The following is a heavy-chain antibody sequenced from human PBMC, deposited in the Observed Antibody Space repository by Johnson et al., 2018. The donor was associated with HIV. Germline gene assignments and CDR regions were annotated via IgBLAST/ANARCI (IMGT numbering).Heavy chain of an antibody. J-gene: IGHJ3*02. V-gene: IGHV3-20*04. CDR1: GFTFDDYG. Sequence: VQLVESGGGVVRPGGSLRLSCVASGFTFDDYGMSWVRQAPGKGLEWVSGINWTGGSTGYGDSVKGRFTISRDNAKNSLFLQMNSLRAEDTALYYCASRYDSSGYYPDAFDIWGQGTIVTVSS. CDR3: ASRYDSSGYYPDAFDI. D-gene: IGHD3-22*01. CDR2: INWTGGST.